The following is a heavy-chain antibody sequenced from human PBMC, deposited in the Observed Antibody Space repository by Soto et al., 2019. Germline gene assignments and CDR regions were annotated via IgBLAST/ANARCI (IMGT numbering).Heavy chain of an antibody. CDR2: IIPILGIA. V-gene: IGHV1-69*02. CDR1: GGTFSSYT. CDR3: ARGRMNTHAPLEV. D-gene: IGHD3-16*01. J-gene: IGHJ6*04. Sequence: GASVKVSCKASGGTFSSYTISWVRQAPGQGLEWMGRIIPILGIANYAQKFQGRVTITADKSTSTAYIELSSLRSEDTAVYYCARGRMNTHAPLEVWGKGTTVTVSS.